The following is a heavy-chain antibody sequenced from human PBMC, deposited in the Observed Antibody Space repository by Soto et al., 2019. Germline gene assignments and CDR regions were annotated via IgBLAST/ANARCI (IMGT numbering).Heavy chain of an antibody. CDR3: ARDPYCSSTSCYERGYNWFDP. CDR2: INSDGSST. D-gene: IGHD2-2*01. J-gene: IGHJ5*02. CDR1: GLTFSSYW. Sequence: GGSLRLSCAASGLTFSSYWMHWVRQAPGKGLVWVSRINSDGSSTSYADSVKGRFTISRDNAKNTLYLQMNSLRAEDTAVYYCARDPYCSSTSCYERGYNWFDPWGQGTLVTVSS. V-gene: IGHV3-74*01.